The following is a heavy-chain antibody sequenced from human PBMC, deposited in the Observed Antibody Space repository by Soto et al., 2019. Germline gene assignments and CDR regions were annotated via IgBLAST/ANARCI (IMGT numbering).Heavy chain of an antibody. CDR2: ISNDGSNK. J-gene: IGHJ6*02. Sequence: GGSLRLSCAASGFTFNNYPMHWVRQAPFNVLEWVAVISNDGSNKYYSDSVKGRFTISRDNSKNTLYLQMNSLRAEDTAVYYCARDLNAWIAAQDYYYYGMDVWGQGTTVTVSS. V-gene: IGHV3-30*04. CDR3: ARDLNAWIAAQDYYYYGMDV. CDR1: GFTFNNYP. D-gene: IGHD6-13*01.